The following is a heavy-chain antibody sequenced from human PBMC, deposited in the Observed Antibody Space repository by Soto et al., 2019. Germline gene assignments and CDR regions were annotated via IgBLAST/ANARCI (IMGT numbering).Heavy chain of an antibody. V-gene: IGHV2-5*01. J-gene: IGHJ4*02. D-gene: IGHD5-12*01. CDR1: GFSFATAGVA. Sequence: SVPTLVNPTQTLTLTCTFSGFSFATAGVAVGWIRHTPGGALEWLTLIYYNDDRRFSPSLKTRLTITGNTSKNQVVLSLANVDPGDTATYFCAHSDGGYEIIYFDFWGQGIPVTVSS. CDR3: AHSDGGYEIIYFDF. CDR2: IYYNDDR.